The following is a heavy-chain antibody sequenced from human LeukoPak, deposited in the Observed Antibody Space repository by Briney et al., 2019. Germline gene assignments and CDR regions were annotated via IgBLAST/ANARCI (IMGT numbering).Heavy chain of an antibody. CDR2: ISAGAGET. CDR1: GFSFSNFA. D-gene: IGHD1-1*01. Sequence: GGSLRLSCAASGFSFSNFAMNWVRQAPGKGLEWVSSISAGAGETYYGHSVEGRFITSRDNSKNTLYLQMNSLRAEDTAIYYCAKDSGTWNDSDYWGQGTLVTVSS. J-gene: IGHJ4*02. CDR3: AKDSGTWNDSDY. V-gene: IGHV3-23*01.